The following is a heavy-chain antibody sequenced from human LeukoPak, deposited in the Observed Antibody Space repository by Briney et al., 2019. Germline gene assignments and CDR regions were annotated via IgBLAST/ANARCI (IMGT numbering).Heavy chain of an antibody. CDR2: IKQDGSEK. CDR3: ARDQVGASYNWFDP. V-gene: IGHV3-7*01. D-gene: IGHD1-26*01. J-gene: IGHJ5*02. CDR1: GFTFSSYW. Sequence: PGGSLRLSCAASGFTFSSYWMSWVRQAPGKGPEWVANIKQDGSEKYYVDSVKGRFTISRDNAKNSLYLQMNSLRAEDTAVYYCARDQVGASYNWFDPWGQGTLVTVSS.